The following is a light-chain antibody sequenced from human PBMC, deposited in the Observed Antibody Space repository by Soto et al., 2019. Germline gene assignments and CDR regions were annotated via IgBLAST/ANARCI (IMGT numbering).Light chain of an antibody. CDR2: DVS. CDR1: SSDVGGYNY. V-gene: IGLV2-14*01. Sequence: QSALTQPASVSGSPXXXXTISCTGTSSDVGGYNYVSWYQQHPGKAPKLMIYDVSNRPSGVSNRFSGSKSGNTASLTISGLQAEDEADYYCSSYTSSSTYEVFGGGTKLTVL. CDR3: SSYTSSSTYEV. J-gene: IGLJ2*01.